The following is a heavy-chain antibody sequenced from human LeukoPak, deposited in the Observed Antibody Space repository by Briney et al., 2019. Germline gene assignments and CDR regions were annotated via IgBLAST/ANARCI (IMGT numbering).Heavy chain of an antibody. V-gene: IGHV1-2*02. J-gene: IGHJ5*02. CDR3: ARASKIVVVPAATPPDP. CDR1: GYTFTGYY. CDR2: INPNSGGT. D-gene: IGHD2-2*01. Sequence: ASVTVSCKASGYTFTGYYMHWVRQAPGQRLEWMRWINPNSGGTNYAQKFQGRVTMTRDTSISTAYMELSRLRSDDTAVYYCARASKIVVVPAATPPDPWGQGTLVTVSS.